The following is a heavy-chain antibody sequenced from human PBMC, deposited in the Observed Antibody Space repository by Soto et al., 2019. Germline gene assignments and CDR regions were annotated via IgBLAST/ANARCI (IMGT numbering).Heavy chain of an antibody. CDR1: GGSFSGYY. CDR3: ARTRYYYDSSGYHY. Sequence: SETLSLTCAVYGGSFSGYYWSWIRQPPRKGLEWIGEINHSGSTNYNPSLKSRVTISVDTSKNQFSLKLSSVTAADTAVYYCARTRYYYDSSGYHYWGQGTLVTVSS. J-gene: IGHJ4*02. CDR2: INHSGST. D-gene: IGHD3-22*01. V-gene: IGHV4-34*01.